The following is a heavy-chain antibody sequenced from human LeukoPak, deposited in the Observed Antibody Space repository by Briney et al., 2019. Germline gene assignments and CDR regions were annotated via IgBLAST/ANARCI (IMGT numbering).Heavy chain of an antibody. J-gene: IGHJ4*02. CDR3: ARVRYSYGQYLDY. Sequence: SETLSLTCTVSGGSISSYYWSWIRQPPGKGLEWIGYIYYSGSTNYNPSLKSRVTISVDTSKNQFSLKLSSVTAADTAVYYCARVRYSYGQYLDYWGQGTLVTVSS. D-gene: IGHD5-18*01. CDR2: IYYSGST. CDR1: GGSISSYY. V-gene: IGHV4-59*01.